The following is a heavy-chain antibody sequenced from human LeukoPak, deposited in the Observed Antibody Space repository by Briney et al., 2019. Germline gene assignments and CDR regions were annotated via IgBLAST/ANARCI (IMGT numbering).Heavy chain of an antibody. J-gene: IGHJ3*02. CDR1: GYTFTGYY. CDR2: INPNSGGT. Sequence: SVKVSCKASGYTFTGYYMHWVRQAPGQGLEWMGWINPNSGGTNYAQKFQGRVTMTRDTSISTAYMELSRLRSDDTAVYYCARSRPGLHDAFDIWGQGTMVTVSS. V-gene: IGHV1-2*02. D-gene: IGHD1-14*01. CDR3: ARSRPGLHDAFDI.